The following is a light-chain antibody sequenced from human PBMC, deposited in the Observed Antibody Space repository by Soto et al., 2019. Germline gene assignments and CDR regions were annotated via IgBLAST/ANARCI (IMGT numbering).Light chain of an antibody. Sequence: LLTHPPSVSGAPGQRFTISFTGNISNILAGYHLHCYQQLPGTAPKLLIYTNNNRPSGVPEPFSCSRSVTSASLAITGIHAEDEADYYCQSYDSSLSYVFGTWTKVT. CDR2: TNN. CDR1: ISNILAGYH. CDR3: QSYDSSLSYV. V-gene: IGLV1-40*01. J-gene: IGLJ1*01.